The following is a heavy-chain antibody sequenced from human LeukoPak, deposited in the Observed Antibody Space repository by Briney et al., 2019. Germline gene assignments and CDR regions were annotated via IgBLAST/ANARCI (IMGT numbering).Heavy chain of an antibody. CDR3: AEGGPGDALYGITFGGVIVKGGPLAY. J-gene: IGHJ4*02. V-gene: IGHV3-30*18. D-gene: IGHD3-16*02. CDR1: GFTFSSYG. Sequence: GGPLRLSCAASGFTFSSYGMHWVRQAPGKGLEWVSVISYGGSSTYYADSVKGRFTISRDNSKNTLYLQMNSLRAEDTAVYYCAEGGPGDALYGITFGGVIVKGGPLAYWGQGTLVTVSS. CDR2: ISYGGSST.